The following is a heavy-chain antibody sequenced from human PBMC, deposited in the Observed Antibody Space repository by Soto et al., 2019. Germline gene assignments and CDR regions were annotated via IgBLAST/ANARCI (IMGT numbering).Heavy chain of an antibody. V-gene: IGHV3-30*18. D-gene: IGHD6-13*01. J-gene: IGHJ4*02. CDR3: AKGAAAAITY. Sequence: GGSLRLSCAASGFTFSSYGMHWVRQAPGKGLEWVAVISYDGSNKYYADSVKGRFTISRDNSKNTLYLQMNSLRAEDTAVYYCAKGAAAAITYWGQGTLVTVSS. CDR1: GFTFSSYG. CDR2: ISYDGSNK.